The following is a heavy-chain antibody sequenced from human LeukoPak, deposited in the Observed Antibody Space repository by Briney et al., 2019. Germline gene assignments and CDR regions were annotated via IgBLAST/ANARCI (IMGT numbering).Heavy chain of an antibody. CDR3: ARDLAAARNWLDP. CDR2: IKQDGSEK. J-gene: IGHJ5*02. V-gene: IGHV3-7*01. Sequence: PGGSLRLSCAASGFTFSSYWMSWVRQAPGKGLEWVANIKQDGSEKYYVDSVKGRFTISRDNAKNSLYLQMNSLRAEDTAVYYCARDLAAARNWLDPWGQGTLVTVSS. CDR1: GFTFSSYW. D-gene: IGHD6-13*01.